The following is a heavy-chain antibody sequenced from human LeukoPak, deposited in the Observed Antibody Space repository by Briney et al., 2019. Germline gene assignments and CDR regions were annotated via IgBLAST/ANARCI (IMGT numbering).Heavy chain of an antibody. J-gene: IGHJ4*02. Sequence: GGSLRLSCAASGFTFSSYTMNWVRQAPGKGLEWVSYIGSTSSTIYYADSVKGRFTISRDNAKNSLYLQMNSLRVEDTAVYYCARDRDGSHDYWGQGTLVTVSS. V-gene: IGHV3-48*04. CDR3: ARDRDGSHDY. CDR1: GFTFSSYT. CDR2: IGSTSSTI. D-gene: IGHD1-26*01.